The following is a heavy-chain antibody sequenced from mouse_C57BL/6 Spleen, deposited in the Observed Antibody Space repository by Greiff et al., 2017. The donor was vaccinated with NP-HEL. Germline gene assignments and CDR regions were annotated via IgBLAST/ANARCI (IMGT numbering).Heavy chain of an antibody. Sequence: QVQLQQPGAELVRPGSSVKLSCKASGYTFTSYWMHWVKQRPIQGLEWIGNIDPSDSETHYNEKFKGKATLTADKSSSTAYMELRSLTSEDSAVYFCAIYYGYDSLFAYWGQGTLVTVSA. D-gene: IGHD2-2*01. V-gene: IGHV1-52*01. CDR2: IDPSDSET. J-gene: IGHJ3*01. CDR1: GYTFTSYW. CDR3: AIYYGYDSLFAY.